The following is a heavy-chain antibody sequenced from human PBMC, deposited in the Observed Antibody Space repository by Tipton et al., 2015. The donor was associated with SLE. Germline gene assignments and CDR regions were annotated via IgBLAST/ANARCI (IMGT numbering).Heavy chain of an antibody. Sequence: TLSLTCSVSGDSFSTYYWSWIRQPPGKGLEWIGDLYHSGKTNYNPTLKRRVSISLDTSKNQFSLKLSSVTAADTAVYYCARGRVAYYYDSSGRFDYWGQGTLVTVSS. CDR1: GDSFSTYY. CDR3: ARGRVAYYYDSSGRFDY. D-gene: IGHD3-22*01. V-gene: IGHV4-59*12. CDR2: LYHSGKT. J-gene: IGHJ4*02.